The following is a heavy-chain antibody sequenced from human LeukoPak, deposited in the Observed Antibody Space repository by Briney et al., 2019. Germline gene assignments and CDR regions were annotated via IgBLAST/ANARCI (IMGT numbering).Heavy chain of an antibody. Sequence: ASVKVSCKASGYSFDGYYMYWVRQAPGQGLELMGWINPDSGDTNYAQKFQGRVTMTRDTSISTAYMELTRLTSADTAVYYCARDLRGLGDYFDYWGQGTLVTVSS. J-gene: IGHJ4*02. CDR1: GYSFDGYY. D-gene: IGHD3-16*01. CDR3: ARDLRGLGDYFDY. V-gene: IGHV1-2*02. CDR2: INPDSGDT.